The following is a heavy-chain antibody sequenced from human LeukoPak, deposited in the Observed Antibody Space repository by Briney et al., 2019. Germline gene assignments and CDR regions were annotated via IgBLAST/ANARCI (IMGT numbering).Heavy chain of an antibody. J-gene: IGHJ4*02. V-gene: IGHV3-21*01. CDR2: ISSSSSYI. CDR1: GFTFSSSE. CDR3: ARDFGSYYYDSSDPTRGY. D-gene: IGHD3-22*01. Sequence: GGSPRLSCAASGFTFSSSEMNWVRQAPGKGLEWVSSISSSSSYIYYADSVKGRFTISRDNAKNSLYLQMNSLRAEDTAVYYCARDFGSYYYDSSDPTRGYWGQGTLVAVSS.